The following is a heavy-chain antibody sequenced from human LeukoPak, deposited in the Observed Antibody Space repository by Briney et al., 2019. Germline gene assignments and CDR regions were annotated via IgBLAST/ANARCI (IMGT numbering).Heavy chain of an antibody. CDR3: AKDYYGSGSYYNDPDYYYYYYMDV. J-gene: IGHJ6*03. Sequence: GGSLRLSCAAPGFTFDDYGMSWVRQAPGKGLEWVSGINWNGGSTGYADSVKGRFTISRDNAKNSLYLQMNSLRAEDTAVYYCAKDYYGSGSYYNDPDYYYYYYMDVWGKGTTVTVSS. CDR2: INWNGGST. CDR1: GFTFDDYG. V-gene: IGHV3-20*04. D-gene: IGHD3-10*01.